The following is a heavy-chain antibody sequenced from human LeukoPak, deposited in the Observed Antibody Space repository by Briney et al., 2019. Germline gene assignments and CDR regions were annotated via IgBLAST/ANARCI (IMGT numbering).Heavy chain of an antibody. CDR1: GYTFTGYD. CDR2: MNPNSGNA. J-gene: IGHJ4*02. D-gene: IGHD3-10*01. CDR3: AREGSDFDY. Sequence: GASVKVSCKASGYTFTGYDVNWVRQATGQGLEWLGWMNPNSGNAGYAQKFQGRVTMTRDTSISTAYMELSSLRSEDTAVYYCAREGSDFDYWGQGTLVTVSS. V-gene: IGHV1-8*01.